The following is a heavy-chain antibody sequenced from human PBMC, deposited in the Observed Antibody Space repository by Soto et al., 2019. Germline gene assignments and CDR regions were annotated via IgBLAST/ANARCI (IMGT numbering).Heavy chain of an antibody. Sequence: QVQLVESGGGVVQPGRSLRVSCLASGFTFNTYGIHWVRQAPGKGLEWVAFISYDGHKKYYAGSVRGRLTISRDNANNXXXXXXXXXXXXXXXXXXXXXXXXXXXXXXXXXXIDYWGQGTLVTVSS. CDR2: ISYDGHKK. J-gene: IGHJ4*02. CDR3: XXXXXXXXXXXXXXXIDY. CDR1: GFTFNTYG. V-gene: IGHV3-30*03.